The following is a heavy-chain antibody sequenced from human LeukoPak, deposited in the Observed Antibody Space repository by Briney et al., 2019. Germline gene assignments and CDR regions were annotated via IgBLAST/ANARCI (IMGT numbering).Heavy chain of an antibody. Sequence: GGSLRLSCAASGLTFSSYAMHWVRQAPGKGLEWVAVISYVGCNKYYADSVKGRFTISRDNSKNTLYLQMNSLRAEDTAVYYCAKPNGNWEIDYWGQGTLVTVSS. CDR2: ISYVGCNK. CDR3: AKPNGNWEIDY. V-gene: IGHV3-30-3*02. CDR1: GLTFSSYA. D-gene: IGHD1-1*01. J-gene: IGHJ4*02.